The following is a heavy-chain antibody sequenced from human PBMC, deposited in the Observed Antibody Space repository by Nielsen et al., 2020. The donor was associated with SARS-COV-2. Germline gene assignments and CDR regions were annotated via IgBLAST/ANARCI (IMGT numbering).Heavy chain of an antibody. CDR2: INPNTGVT. J-gene: IGHJ3*02. CDR1: GYTFTSYY. CDR3: AREYGDDAFDI. D-gene: IGHD3-10*01. V-gene: IGHV1-2*05. Sequence: ASVKVSCKASGYTFTSYYMHWVRQAPGQGLEWMGRINPNTGVTNYAQKFQGRVTMTRDTSITTAYMELSSLRSDDTVVYYCAREYGDDAFDIWGQGTMVTVSS.